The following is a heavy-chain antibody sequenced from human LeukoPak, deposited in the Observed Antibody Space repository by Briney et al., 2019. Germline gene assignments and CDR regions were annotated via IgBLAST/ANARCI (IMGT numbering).Heavy chain of an antibody. Sequence: SETLSLTCSVPNYYWSWIRQPPGTGREWIGFIYHSGNTNKNPSLTTRVTMSVDTSKTQITLRLSSVTAADTAVYYCAREEGIAAAGALEYWGQGILVTVSS. V-gene: IGHV4-59*01. D-gene: IGHD6-13*01. CDR2: IYHSGNT. J-gene: IGHJ4*02. CDR1: NYY. CDR3: AREEGIAAAGALEY.